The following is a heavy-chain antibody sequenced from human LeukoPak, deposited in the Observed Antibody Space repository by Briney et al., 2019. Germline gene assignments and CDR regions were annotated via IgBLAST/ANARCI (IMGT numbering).Heavy chain of an antibody. CDR1: GFTFSSYA. CDR2: ISGSGGST. Sequence: PGGSLRLSCAASGFTFSSYAMSWVRQAPGKGLEWVSAISGSGGSTYYADSVKGRFTISRDNSKNTLYLQMNSLRAEDTAVYYCAKTTTYYYGSGSYQDYWGQGTLVTVSS. D-gene: IGHD3-10*01. CDR3: AKTTTYYYGSGSYQDY. V-gene: IGHV3-23*01. J-gene: IGHJ4*02.